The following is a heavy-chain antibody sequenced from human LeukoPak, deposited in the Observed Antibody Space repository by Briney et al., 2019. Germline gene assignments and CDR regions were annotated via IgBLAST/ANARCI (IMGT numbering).Heavy chain of an antibody. V-gene: IGHV3-9*03. Sequence: GGSLSPSCALYGLTFDDYAMHWVRQAPGRGLEWVSGISWNSGSIGYADSVKGGFTISRDNAKKSLYLQINSLRAEDMALYYCAKAGGIAEPYYFDYWGQGTLVTVSS. CDR3: AKAGGIAEPYYFDY. J-gene: IGHJ4*02. D-gene: IGHD6-13*01. CDR2: ISWNSGSI. CDR1: GLTFDDYA.